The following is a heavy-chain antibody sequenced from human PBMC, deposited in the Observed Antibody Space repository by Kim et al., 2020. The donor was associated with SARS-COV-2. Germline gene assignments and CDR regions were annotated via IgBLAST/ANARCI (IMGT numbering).Heavy chain of an antibody. Sequence: GGSLRLSCAASGFIFRKNWMSWVRQAPGKGLEWVANIKQDGTEKNYVDSVKGRFTISRDNAKNSLYLQMNSLRADDSAVYFCARESCGYSNWGQGTLVTVSS. V-gene: IGHV3-7*03. CDR2: IKQDGTEK. CDR1: GFIFRKNW. CDR3: ARESCGYSN. J-gene: IGHJ4*02. D-gene: IGHD4-4*01.